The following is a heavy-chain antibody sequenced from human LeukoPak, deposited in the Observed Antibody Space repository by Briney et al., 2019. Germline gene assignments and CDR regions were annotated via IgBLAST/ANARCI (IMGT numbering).Heavy chain of an antibody. CDR2: IRYDGSNK. CDR3: AKLVVVPAAIVRGDY. CDR1: GFTFSSYG. Sequence: GGSLRLSCAASGFTFSSYGMHWVRQALGKGLEWVAFIRYDGSNKYYADSVKGRFTISRDNSKNTLYLQMNSLRAEDTAVYYCAKLVVVPAAIVRGDYWGQGTLVTVSS. V-gene: IGHV3-30*02. J-gene: IGHJ4*02. D-gene: IGHD2-2*01.